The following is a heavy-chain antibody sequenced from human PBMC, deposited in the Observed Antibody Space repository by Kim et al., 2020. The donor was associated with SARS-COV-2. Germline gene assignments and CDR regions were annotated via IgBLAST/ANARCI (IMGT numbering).Heavy chain of an antibody. CDR2: IYPDDSDT. D-gene: IGHD4-17*01. V-gene: IGHV5-51*01. Sequence: GESLKISCKGSGHSFTSYWIGWVRQMPGKGLEWMGVIYPDDSDTRYSPSFQGQVTISADKSISTAFLQWSGLQASDTAMYYCARLRALATVTTGYFDYWGQGTLVTVSS. CDR3: ARLRALATVTTGYFDY. CDR1: GHSFTSYW. J-gene: IGHJ4*02.